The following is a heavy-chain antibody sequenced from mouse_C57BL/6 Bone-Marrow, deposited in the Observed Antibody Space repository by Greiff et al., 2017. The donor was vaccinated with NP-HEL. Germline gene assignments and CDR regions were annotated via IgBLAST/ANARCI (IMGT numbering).Heavy chain of an antibody. CDR3: AGGFIGAY. CDR2: IYPRDGST. J-gene: IGHJ3*01. V-gene: IGHV1-85*01. Sequence: QLKESGPELVKPGASVKLSCKASGYTFTSYDINWVKQRPGQGLEWVGWIYPRDGSTKYNAKFKGKATLTVDTSSSTAYMELHSLTSEDSAVYFCAGGFIGAYWGQGTLVTVSA. D-gene: IGHD1-1*01. CDR1: GYTFTSYD.